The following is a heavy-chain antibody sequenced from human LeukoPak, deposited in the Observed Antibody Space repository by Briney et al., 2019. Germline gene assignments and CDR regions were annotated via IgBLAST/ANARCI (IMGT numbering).Heavy chain of an antibody. J-gene: IGHJ6*03. CDR2: ISGSGGAT. Sequence: GGSLRLSCAASGVTSSSHAMKWVRQAPGKGLEWVSTISGSGGATYYAASVVGRFTISRDNSKNTVYLQMNSLRADDTAIYYCASGDFGYYYYMDVWGKGTTVTVSS. CDR3: ASGDFGYYYYMDV. V-gene: IGHV3-23*01. D-gene: IGHD3-10*01. CDR1: GVTSSSHA.